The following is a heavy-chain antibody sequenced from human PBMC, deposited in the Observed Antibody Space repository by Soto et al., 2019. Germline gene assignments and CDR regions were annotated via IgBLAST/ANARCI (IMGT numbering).Heavy chain of an antibody. CDR3: TRDWEITVSTWSFGGF. CDR2: IIPFHGVT. CDR1: GGTFSPYT. D-gene: IGHD3-10*01. V-gene: IGHV1-69*08. J-gene: IGHJ4*02. Sequence: QVQLVQSGAEVKKPGSSVKVSCKASGGTFSPYTINWVRQVPGQGLEWMGRIIPFHGVTDFAQKFQARVKIPPDTSPSTATMELTGLRFEDTAMYYCTRDWEITVSTWSFGGFWGRGTLVTVSS.